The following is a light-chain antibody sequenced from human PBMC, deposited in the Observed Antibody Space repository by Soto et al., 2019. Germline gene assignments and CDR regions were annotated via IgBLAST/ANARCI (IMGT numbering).Light chain of an antibody. V-gene: IGLV1-51*01. Sequence: QSVLTQPPSVSAAPGQKVTISCSGTSSNIGRNYVAWYQQLPGTAPKLLIYDNDKRPSGIPDRFSGSKSGTSATLGITGRQTGDEADYYCGTWDSSLSDAVVFGEGTKLTVL. CDR2: DND. CDR3: GTWDSSLSDAVV. J-gene: IGLJ2*01. CDR1: SSNIGRNY.